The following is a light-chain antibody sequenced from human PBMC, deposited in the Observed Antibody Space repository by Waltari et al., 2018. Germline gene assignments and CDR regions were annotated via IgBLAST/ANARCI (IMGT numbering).Light chain of an antibody. CDR2: GAY. CDR1: QSVSSSY. J-gene: IGKJ1*01. Sequence: EIVLTQSPGTLSLSPGERATLSCRASQSVSSSYLSWYQQKPVQAPRLLIYGAYSRATGIPDRFSCSGSGTDFTLTISRLEPEDVAVYYCQQYGSSPPWTFGQGTKVEIK. CDR3: QQYGSSPPWT. V-gene: IGKV3-20*01.